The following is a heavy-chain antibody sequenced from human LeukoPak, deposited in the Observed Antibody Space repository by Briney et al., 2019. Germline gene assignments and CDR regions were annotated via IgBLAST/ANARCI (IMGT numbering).Heavy chain of an antibody. CDR2: INPSGGST. CDR3: ARDHGIATQYHWFDP. D-gene: IGHD6-6*01. J-gene: IGHJ5*02. V-gene: IGHV1-46*01. Sequence: ASVKVSGKASGYTFTSYYMHWVRQAPGQGLEWMGIINPSGGSTSYAQKFQGRVTMTRDTSTSTVYMELSSLRSEDTAVYYCARDHGIATQYHWFDPWGQGTLVTVSS. CDR1: GYTFTSYY.